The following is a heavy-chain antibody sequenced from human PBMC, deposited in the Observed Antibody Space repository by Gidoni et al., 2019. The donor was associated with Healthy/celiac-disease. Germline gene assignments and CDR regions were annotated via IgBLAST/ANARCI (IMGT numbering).Heavy chain of an antibody. CDR1: GFPFSRYA. V-gene: IGHV3-30-3*01. CDR3: ARDCTNGVCYKAFDI. J-gene: IGHJ3*02. D-gene: IGHD2-8*01. Sequence: QVQLVESGGGVVQPGRSLRLSCAASGFPFSRYAMQWVRQAPGKGLGWVAVISYDGSNKYYADSVKGRFTISRDNSKNTLYLQMNSLRAEDTAVYYCARDCTNGVCYKAFDIWGQGTMVTVSS. CDR2: ISYDGSNK.